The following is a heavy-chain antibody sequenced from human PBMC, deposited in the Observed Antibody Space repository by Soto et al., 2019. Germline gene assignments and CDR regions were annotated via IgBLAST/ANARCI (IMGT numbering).Heavy chain of an antibody. Sequence: QVQLQESGPGLVKPSGTLSLTCAVSGGSISSSNWWSWVRQPPGKGLEWIGEIYHSGSTNYNPSPSSRVTITVDKSRNQFSLMLISVTAAHTAVYYCATSPRYCSGGSCYPYYFDYWGQGTLVTVSS. V-gene: IGHV4-4*02. CDR3: ATSPRYCSGGSCYPYYFDY. D-gene: IGHD2-15*01. J-gene: IGHJ4*02. CDR2: IYHSGST. CDR1: GGSISSSNW.